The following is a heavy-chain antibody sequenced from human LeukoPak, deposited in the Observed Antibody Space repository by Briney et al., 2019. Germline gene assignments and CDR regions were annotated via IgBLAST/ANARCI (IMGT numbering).Heavy chain of an antibody. CDR1: GFPVSSYA. D-gene: IGHD2-21*01. CDR2: ISGSESST. J-gene: IGHJ3*02. V-gene: IGHV3-23*01. CDR3: AKILAPYCGDECYSI. Sequence: GGSLPLSCAASGFPVSSYAMSWVRQAPGKGLEWVSAISGSESSTYYADSVKGPFPISRDNSKNTLYLLMNSLRAEDTAVYYCAKILAPYCGDECYSIWGQGTVVTVSS.